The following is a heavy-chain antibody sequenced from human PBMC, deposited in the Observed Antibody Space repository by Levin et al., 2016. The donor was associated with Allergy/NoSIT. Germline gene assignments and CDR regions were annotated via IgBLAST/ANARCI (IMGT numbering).Heavy chain of an antibody. V-gene: IGHV4-34*01. CDR2: INHSGST. J-gene: IGHJ4*02. CDR1: GGSFSGYY. D-gene: IGHD3-22*01. CDR3: ARHQQGHYYDSSGYQDPFDY. Sequence: SETLSLTCAVYGGSFSGYYWSWIRQPPGKGLEWIGEINHSGSTNYNPSLKSRVTISVDTSKNQFSLKLSSVTAADTAVYYCARHQQGHYYDSSGYQDPFDYWGQGTLVTVSS.